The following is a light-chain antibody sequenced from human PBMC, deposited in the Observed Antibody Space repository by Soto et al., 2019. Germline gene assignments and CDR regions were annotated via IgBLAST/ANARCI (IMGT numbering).Light chain of an antibody. V-gene: IGLV2-14*01. CDR3: SSYTSSSTVV. CDR2: EVS. CDR1: SSDVGGYNY. Sequence: QSVLTQPASVSGSPGQSITISCTGTSSDVGGYNYVSWYQQHPGKAPKLMIYEVSNRPSRVSSRFSGSKSGNTASLTISGLQAEDEADYYCSSYTSSSTVVFGGGTKLTVL. J-gene: IGLJ2*01.